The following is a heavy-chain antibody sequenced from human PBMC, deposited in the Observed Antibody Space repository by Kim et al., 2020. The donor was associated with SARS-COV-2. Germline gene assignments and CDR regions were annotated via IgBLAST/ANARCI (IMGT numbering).Heavy chain of an antibody. CDR2: IIPIFGTA. D-gene: IGHD3-10*01. V-gene: IGHV1-69*13. CDR1: GGTFSSYA. J-gene: IGHJ4*02. Sequence: SVKVSCKASGGTFSSYAISWVRQAPGQGLEWMGGIIPIFGTANYAQKFQGRVTITADESTSTAYMELSSLRSEDTAVYYCARGEILWFGVTPGPFDYWGQGTLVTVSS. CDR3: ARGEILWFGVTPGPFDY.